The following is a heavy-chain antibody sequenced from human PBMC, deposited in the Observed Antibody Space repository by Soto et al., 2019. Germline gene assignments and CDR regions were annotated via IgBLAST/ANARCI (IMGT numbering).Heavy chain of an antibody. CDR3: ARDGYSSSWPKGCDY. Sequence: ASVKVSCKASGYTFTSYAMHWVRQAPGQRLEWMGWINAGNGNTKYSQKFQGRVTITRDTSASTAYMELSSLRSEDTAVYYCARDGYSSSWPKGCDYWGQGTLVTVSS. CDR1: GYTFTSYA. J-gene: IGHJ4*02. CDR2: INAGNGNT. V-gene: IGHV1-3*01. D-gene: IGHD6-13*01.